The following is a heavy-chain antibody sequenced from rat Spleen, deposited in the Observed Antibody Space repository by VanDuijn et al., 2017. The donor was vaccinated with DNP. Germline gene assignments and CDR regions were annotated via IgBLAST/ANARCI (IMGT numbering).Heavy chain of an antibody. CDR2: IHTGSGDT. CDR3: ARWGTFHLSFDF. J-gene: IGHJ1*01. CDR1: GNAFITNY. V-gene: IGHV1-43*01. Sequence: QVQLQQSGTELAKPGSSVKISCKASGNAFITNYFGWIKQTTGQGLDYIGYIHTGSGDTTYNEKFKGRATLTLDKSTSTTFKQLSSLTPYDSAVYYRARWGTFHLSFDFLGPGTMVTVSS.